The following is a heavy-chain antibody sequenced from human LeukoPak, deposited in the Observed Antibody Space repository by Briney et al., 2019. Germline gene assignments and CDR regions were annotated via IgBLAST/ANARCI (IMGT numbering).Heavy chain of an antibody. D-gene: IGHD3-10*01. CDR3: ARGGYYGSGNDFRFDP. CDR1: LVSISSYY. V-gene: IGHV4-59*01. Sequence: LETLCLTCTVSLVSISSYYWSSIRQPPGHGLEWCGYIYYSGSTNYKPSLKSRVTISVDTSKNQFSLKLSSVTAADTAVYYCARGGYYGSGNDFRFDPWGQGTLVTVSS. J-gene: IGHJ5*02. CDR2: IYYSGST.